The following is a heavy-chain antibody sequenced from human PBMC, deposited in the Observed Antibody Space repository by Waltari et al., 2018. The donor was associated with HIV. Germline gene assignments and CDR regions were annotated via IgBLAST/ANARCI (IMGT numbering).Heavy chain of an antibody. CDR3: ARDYNYAPDY. V-gene: IGHV3-33*01. Sequence: QVQLVESGGGVVQAGRSLRMSCAASGFTYKNFARNWVRQAPGKGLEWVGNIYYDGSKKFYGDSVWGRFTISRDNSKQILYLQMNSLGVEDTALYYCARDYNYAPDYWGQGTLVVVSS. J-gene: IGHJ4*02. CDR2: IYYDGSKK. CDR1: GFTYKNFA. D-gene: IGHD5-18*01.